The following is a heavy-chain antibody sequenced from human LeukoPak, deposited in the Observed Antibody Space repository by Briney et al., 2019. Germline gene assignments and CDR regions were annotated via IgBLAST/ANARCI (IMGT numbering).Heavy chain of an antibody. J-gene: IGHJ6*03. CDR3: ARAVDHNLYYFMDV. Sequence: KRGESLKISCKGSGYSFTSYWIAWVRQMPGKGLEWMGIIYPGDPDTRYSPSFQGQVTISADKSINTAYLQWSSLKASDTAMYYCARAVDHNLYYFMDVWGKGTTVSISS. D-gene: IGHD4-23*01. CDR2: IYPGDPDT. CDR1: GYSFTSYW. V-gene: IGHV5-51*01.